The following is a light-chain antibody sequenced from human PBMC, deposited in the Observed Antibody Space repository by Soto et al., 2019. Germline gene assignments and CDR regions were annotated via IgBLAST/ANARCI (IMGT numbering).Light chain of an antibody. CDR2: GAS. V-gene: IGKV3-15*01. J-gene: IGKJ5*01. CDR3: QQYKNWPPIT. CDR1: QSVSSD. Sequence: EIVMTQSPATLSVSPGERATLSCRASQSVSSDLAWYHQKPGQAPRLLIYGASTRATGIPARFSGSGSGTEFTLTISSLQSEDSAVYFCQQYKNWPPITFGQGTRLEIK.